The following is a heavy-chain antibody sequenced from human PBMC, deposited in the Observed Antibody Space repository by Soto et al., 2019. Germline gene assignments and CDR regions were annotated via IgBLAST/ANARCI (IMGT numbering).Heavy chain of an antibody. J-gene: IGHJ4*02. Sequence: QVQLQESGPGVVEPSQTLSLTCTVSGGSINNNGYFWSWIRQPPGSGLEWIGHIYNSGSTYSNTSLKSRLTISVDTSKNQFSLKLSSVTAADTAVYYCARGPSGDKVDYWGQGTLVTVSS. D-gene: IGHD1-26*01. V-gene: IGHV4-30-4*01. CDR1: GGSINNNGYF. CDR3: ARGPSGDKVDY. CDR2: IYNSGST.